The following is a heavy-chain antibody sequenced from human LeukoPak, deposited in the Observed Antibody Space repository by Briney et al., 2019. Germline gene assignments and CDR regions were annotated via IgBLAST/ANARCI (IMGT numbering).Heavy chain of an antibody. CDR2: ISSSRSTI. Sequence: GGSLRLSCAASGFTFSSYSMNWVRQAPGKVLEWVSYISSSRSTIYYADSVKGRFTISRDNAKNSLYLQMNSLRAEDTAVYYCASGIEVPAARYRDVGGKGPRVTVS. V-gene: IGHV3-48*01. D-gene: IGHD2-2*01. CDR3: ASGIEVPAARYRDV. J-gene: IGHJ6*03. CDR1: GFTFSSYS.